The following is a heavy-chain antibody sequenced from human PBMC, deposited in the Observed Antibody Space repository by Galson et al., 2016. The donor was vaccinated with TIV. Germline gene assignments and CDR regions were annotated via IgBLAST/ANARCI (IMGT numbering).Heavy chain of an antibody. V-gene: IGHV1-69*13. CDR2: RIPIFATT. CDR1: GGTFNSYA. D-gene: IGHD1-1*01. CDR3: ARYSNDEGDAYGFAY. Sequence: SVKVSCKASGGTFNSYAISWVRQAPGQGLEWMGRRIPIFATTNYAENFQGRVTISADESTSTAYMELSSLRSEDTAVYYCARYSNDEGDAYGFAYWGQGTLVTVSS. J-gene: IGHJ4*02.